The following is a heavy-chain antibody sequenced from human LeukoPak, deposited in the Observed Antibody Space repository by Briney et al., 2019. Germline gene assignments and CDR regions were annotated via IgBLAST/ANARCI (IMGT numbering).Heavy chain of an antibody. CDR3: ARGIALYYYYYMDV. V-gene: IGHV4-4*02. Sequence: PSETLSLTCAVSGGSISSSNWWSWVRQPPGKGLEWIGEIYHSGSTNYNPPLKSRVTISVDKSKNQFSLKLSSVTAADTAVYYCARGIALYYYYYMDVWGKGTTVTVSS. CDR1: GGSISSSNW. J-gene: IGHJ6*03. CDR2: IYHSGST. D-gene: IGHD6-13*01.